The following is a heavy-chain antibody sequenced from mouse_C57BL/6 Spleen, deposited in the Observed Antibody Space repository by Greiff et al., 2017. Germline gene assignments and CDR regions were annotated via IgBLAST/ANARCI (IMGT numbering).Heavy chain of an antibody. Sequence: VQLQQPGAELVRPGTSVKLSCKASGYTFTSYWMHWVKQRPGQGLEWIGVIDPSDSYTNYNQKFKGKATLTVDTASSTAYMQLSSLTSEDSAVYYCARCYYGSSPYFDVWGTGTTVTVSS. J-gene: IGHJ1*03. CDR2: IDPSDSYT. D-gene: IGHD1-1*01. CDR3: ARCYYGSSPYFDV. V-gene: IGHV1-59*01. CDR1: GYTFTSYW.